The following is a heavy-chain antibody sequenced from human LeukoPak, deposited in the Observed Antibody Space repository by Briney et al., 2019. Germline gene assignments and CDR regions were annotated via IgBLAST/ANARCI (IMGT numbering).Heavy chain of an antibody. Sequence: PGGSLRLSCVASGFTFSGFEMNWVRQTPGKGLEWVSYISGGSTIYCADSVKGRFTISRDNAKNSLYLQMNSLRVEDTAVYYCVRERNDYGDYFDFWGQGTLVTVSS. J-gene: IGHJ4*02. V-gene: IGHV3-48*03. CDR3: VRERNDYGDYFDF. D-gene: IGHD4-17*01. CDR1: GFTFSGFE. CDR2: ISGGSTI.